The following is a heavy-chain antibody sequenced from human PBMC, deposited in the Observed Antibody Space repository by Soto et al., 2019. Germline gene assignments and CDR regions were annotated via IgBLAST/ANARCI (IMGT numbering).Heavy chain of an antibody. J-gene: IGHJ4*02. CDR3: TTGGLKGGVAATNSRY. V-gene: IGHV3-23*01. CDR2: LSGSGRAT. D-gene: IGHD3-16*01. CDR1: GFMFSDYA. Sequence: EVQMLESGGGLVQPGGSLRLSCAATGFMFSDYAMSWVRQAPGKGLEWVSALSGSGRATYYADSVKGRFTISRDNSTIALYLQMNSLNVGDTAVYYCTTGGLKGGVAATNSRYWGQGTLVTVSS.